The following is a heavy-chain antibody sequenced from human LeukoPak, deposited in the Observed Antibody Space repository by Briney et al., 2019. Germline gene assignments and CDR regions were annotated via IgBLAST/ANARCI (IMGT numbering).Heavy chain of an antibody. D-gene: IGHD3-22*01. CDR2: INPDSGGT. CDR3: ATYEPTNNYDRSGYGNAFDI. Sequence: ASVKVSCKTSGYTFAGYSMHWVRQAPGQGLEWMGWINPDSGGTNYAQKFQGRVTMTRDTSIRTAYMELSRLSSDDTAVYYCATYEPTNNYDRSGYGNAFDIWGQGTMVTVSS. J-gene: IGHJ3*02. CDR1: GYTFAGYS. V-gene: IGHV1-2*02.